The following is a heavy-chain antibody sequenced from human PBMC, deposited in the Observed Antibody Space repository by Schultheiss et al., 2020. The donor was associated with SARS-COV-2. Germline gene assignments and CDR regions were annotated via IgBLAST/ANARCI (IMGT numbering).Heavy chain of an antibody. Sequence: GESLKISCAASGFTFSSYAMHWVRQAPGKGLEWVSAISGSGGSTYYADSVKGRFTISRDNSKNTLYLQMNSLRAEDTAVYYCARDLGIQLWSYYFDYWGQGTLVTVSS. D-gene: IGHD5-18*01. CDR2: ISGSGGST. V-gene: IGHV3-23*01. CDR1: GFTFSSYA. J-gene: IGHJ4*02. CDR3: ARDLGIQLWSYYFDY.